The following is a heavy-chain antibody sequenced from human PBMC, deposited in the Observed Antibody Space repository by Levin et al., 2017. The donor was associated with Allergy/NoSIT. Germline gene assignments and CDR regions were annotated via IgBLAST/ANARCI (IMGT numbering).Heavy chain of an antibody. CDR3: ARGAAGTSLFDY. J-gene: IGHJ4*02. V-gene: IGHV4-59*01. Sequence: PSETLSLTCTVSGGSISSYYWSWIRQPPGKGLEWIGYIYYSGSTNYNPSLKSRVTISVDTSKNQFSLKLSSVTAADTAVYYCARGAAGTSLFDYWGQGTLVTVSS. CDR2: IYYSGST. D-gene: IGHD6-13*01. CDR1: GGSISSYY.